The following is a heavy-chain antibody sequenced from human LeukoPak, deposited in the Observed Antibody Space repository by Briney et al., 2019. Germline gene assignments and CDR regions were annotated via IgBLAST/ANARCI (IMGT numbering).Heavy chain of an antibody. J-gene: IGHJ4*02. CDR2: ISGSGGST. Sequence: GGSLRLSCAASGFTFSTYWMSWVRQAPGKGLEWVSAISGSGGSTYYADSVKGRFTISRDNSKNTLYLQMNSLRAEDTAVYYCAKDLFLSSDTPDYWGQGTLVTVSS. CDR3: AKDLFLSSDTPDY. D-gene: IGHD3-3*01. CDR1: GFTFSTYW. V-gene: IGHV3-23*01.